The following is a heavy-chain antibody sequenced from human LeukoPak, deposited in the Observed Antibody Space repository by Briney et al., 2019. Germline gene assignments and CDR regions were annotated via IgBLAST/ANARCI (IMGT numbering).Heavy chain of an antibody. V-gene: IGHV1-2*02. CDR2: INPNSGGT. D-gene: IGHD5-12*01. Sequence: ASVKLSCKASGYTFTGYYMHWVRHAPGQGLEWMGWINPNSGGTNYAQKFQGRVTMTRDTSISTAYMELSRLRSDDTAVYYCARARNSGYDYTYWGQGTLVTVSS. CDR1: GYTFTGYY. CDR3: ARARNSGYDYTY. J-gene: IGHJ4*02.